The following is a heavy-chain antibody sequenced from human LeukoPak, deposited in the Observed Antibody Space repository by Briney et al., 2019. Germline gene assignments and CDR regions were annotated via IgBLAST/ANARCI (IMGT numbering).Heavy chain of an antibody. V-gene: IGHV1-18*01. D-gene: IGHD4-17*01. J-gene: IGHJ4*02. CDR1: GYTFTSYG. CDR2: ISAYNGNT. CDR3: ARPDGDYGRAPIDY. Sequence: ASVKVSCKASGYTFTSYGISWVRQAPGQGLEWMGWISAYNGNTNYAQKLQGRVTMTTDTSTSTAYMELRSLRSDDTAVYYCARPDGDYGRAPIDYWGQGTLVTVSS.